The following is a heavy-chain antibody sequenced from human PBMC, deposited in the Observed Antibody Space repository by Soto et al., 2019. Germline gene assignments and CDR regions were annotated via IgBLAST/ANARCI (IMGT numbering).Heavy chain of an antibody. CDR1: GGSISSGGYY. J-gene: IGHJ5*02. D-gene: IGHD2-2*01. CDR2: IYYSGST. Sequence: ASETLSLTCTVSGGSISSGGYYWSWIRQHPGKGLEWIGYIYYSGSTYYNPSLKSRVTISVDTSKNQFSLKLSSVTAADTAVYYCARGGRDIVLVPAAISRLHTFDPWGKGTLVTVSS. CDR3: ARGGRDIVLVPAAISRLHTFDP. V-gene: IGHV4-61*08.